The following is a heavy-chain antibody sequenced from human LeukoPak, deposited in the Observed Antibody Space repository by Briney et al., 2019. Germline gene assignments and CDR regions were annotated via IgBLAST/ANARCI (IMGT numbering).Heavy chain of an antibody. V-gene: IGHV4-4*02. CDR3: ARYDYGAPKYSFDY. CDR2: IYHSGST. Sequence: SGTLSLTCAVSGGSISSSNWWSWVRQPPGKGLEWIGEIYHSGSTNYNPSLKSRVTISVDKSKNQFSLKLSSVTAADTAVYYCARYDYGAPKYSFDYWGQGTLVTVSS. J-gene: IGHJ4*02. CDR1: GGSISSSNW. D-gene: IGHD4-17*01.